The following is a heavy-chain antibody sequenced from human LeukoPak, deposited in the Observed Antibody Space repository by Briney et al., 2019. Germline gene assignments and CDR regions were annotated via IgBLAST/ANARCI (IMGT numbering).Heavy chain of an antibody. J-gene: IGHJ6*02. CDR2: IRSKANSYAT. CDR3: TRPLGCSSTSCHPDV. D-gene: IGHD2-2*01. Sequence: PGGSLKLSCAASGFTFSGSAMPWVRQASGKGLEWVGRIRSKANSYATAYAASVKGRFTISRDDSKNTAYLQMNSLKTEDTAVYYCTRPLGCSSTSCHPDVWGQGTTVTVSS. CDR1: GFTFSGSA. V-gene: IGHV3-73*01.